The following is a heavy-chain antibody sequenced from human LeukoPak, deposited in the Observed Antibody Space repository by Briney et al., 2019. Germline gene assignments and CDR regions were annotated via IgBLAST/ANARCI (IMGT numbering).Heavy chain of an antibody. Sequence: SGGSLRLSCAASGFIFNTSWMHWDRQAPGKGLVWISRIYSDGSETAYADSVEGRFTISRDNAKNTLYLQMNSLRAEDTGVYFCVRDHRRSFDYWGQGTLVTVSS. J-gene: IGHJ4*02. CDR2: IYSDGSET. V-gene: IGHV3-74*01. CDR1: GFIFNTSW. CDR3: VRDHRRSFDY.